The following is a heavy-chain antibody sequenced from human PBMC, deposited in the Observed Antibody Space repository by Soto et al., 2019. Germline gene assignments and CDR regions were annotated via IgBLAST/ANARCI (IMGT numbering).Heavy chain of an antibody. V-gene: IGHV1-3*01. CDR1: GYPFTSYA. D-gene: IGHD1-20*01. CDR2: INAGNGNT. CDR3: ARDGITAFKMDV. Sequence: ASVKVSCKASGYPFTSYAIHWVRQAPGQRLEWMGWINAGNGNTKYSQKFQGRVTITRDTSASTAYMELSSLRSEDTAVYYCARDGITAFKMDVWGQGTTVTVSS. J-gene: IGHJ6*02.